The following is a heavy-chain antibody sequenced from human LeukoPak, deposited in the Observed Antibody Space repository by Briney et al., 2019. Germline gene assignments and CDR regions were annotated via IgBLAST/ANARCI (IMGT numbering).Heavy chain of an antibody. J-gene: IGHJ4*02. V-gene: IGHV4-59*01. Sequence: SETLSLTCTVSGGSISSYYWSWIRQPPGKGLEWIGYIYYSGSTNYNPSLKSRVTISVDTSKNQFSLKLSSVTAADTAVYYCARGGYCTNGVCYFVFDYWGQGTLVTVSS. CDR3: ARGGYCTNGVCYFVFDY. CDR2: IYYSGST. D-gene: IGHD2-8*01. CDR1: GGSISSYY.